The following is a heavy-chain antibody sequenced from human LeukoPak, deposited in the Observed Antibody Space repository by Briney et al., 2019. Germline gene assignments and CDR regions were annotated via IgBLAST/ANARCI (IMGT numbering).Heavy chain of an antibody. V-gene: IGHV4-38-2*02. D-gene: IGHD3-10*01. CDR1: GYSISSGYY. J-gene: IGHJ6*03. CDR3: ARGEPDYYGSGSYYKGYYYYYMDV. CDR2: IYHSGST. Sequence: SETLSLTCTVSGYSISSGYYWGWIRQPPGKGLEWIGSIYHSGSTYYNPSLKSRVTISVDTSKNQFSLKLSSVTAADTAVYYCARGEPDYYGSGSYYKGYYYYYMDVWGKGTTVTVSS.